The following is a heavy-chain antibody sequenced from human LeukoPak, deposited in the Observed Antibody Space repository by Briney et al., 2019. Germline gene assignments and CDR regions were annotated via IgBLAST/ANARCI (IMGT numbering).Heavy chain of an antibody. CDR3: ASRSNYYDSSGQYYFDY. D-gene: IGHD3-22*01. CDR1: GFTFSSYS. V-gene: IGHV3-48*04. Sequence: PGGSLRLSCAASGFTFSSYSMNWVRQAPGKGLEWVSYISSSSSTIYYADSVKGRFTISRNNAKNSLYLQMNSLRAEDTAVYYCASRSNYYDSSGQYYFDYWGQGTLVTVSS. CDR2: ISSSSSTI. J-gene: IGHJ4*02.